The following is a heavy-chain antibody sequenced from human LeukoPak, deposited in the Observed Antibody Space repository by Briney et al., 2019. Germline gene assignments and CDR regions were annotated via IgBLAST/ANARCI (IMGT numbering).Heavy chain of an antibody. J-gene: IGHJ4*02. D-gene: IGHD1-1*01. CDR3: ARGRRRLDY. V-gene: IGHV4-59*01. CDR2: IYYSGST. Sequence: SETLSLTCTVSGGSISPYYWSWIRQPPGKGLEWIGYIYYSGSTNYNPSLKSRVTMSVDTSKNQFSLKVRPVTAADTAFYYCARGRRRLDYWGQGILVTVSS. CDR1: GGSISPYY.